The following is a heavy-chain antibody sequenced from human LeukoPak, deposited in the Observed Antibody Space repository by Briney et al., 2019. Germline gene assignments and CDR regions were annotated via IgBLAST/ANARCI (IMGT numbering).Heavy chain of an antibody. CDR3: ARGHPDYYDSSGTNPFDY. J-gene: IGHJ4*02. D-gene: IGHD3-22*01. CDR2: MNPNSGNT. Sequence: VASVKVSCKASGYTFTSYDINWVRQATGQGLEWMGWMNPNSGNTGYAQKFQGRVTMTRNTSISTAYMELSSLRSEDTAVYYCARGHPDYYDSSGTNPFDYWGQGTLVTVSS. V-gene: IGHV1-8*01. CDR1: GYTFTSYD.